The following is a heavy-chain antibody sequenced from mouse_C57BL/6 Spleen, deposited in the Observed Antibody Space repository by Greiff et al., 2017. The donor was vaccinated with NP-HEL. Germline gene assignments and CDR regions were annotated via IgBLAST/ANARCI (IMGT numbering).Heavy chain of an antibody. D-gene: IGHD2-4*01. J-gene: IGHJ1*03. V-gene: IGHV10-1*01. CDR1: GFSFNTYA. CDR2: IRSKSNNYAT. Sequence: EVMLVESGGGLVQPKGSLKLSCAASGFSFNTYAMNWVRQAPGKGLEWVARIRSKSNNYATYYADSVKDRFTISRDDSESMLYLQMNNLKTEDTAMYYCVAPYDYDAWYFDVWGTGTTVTVSS. CDR3: VAPYDYDAWYFDV.